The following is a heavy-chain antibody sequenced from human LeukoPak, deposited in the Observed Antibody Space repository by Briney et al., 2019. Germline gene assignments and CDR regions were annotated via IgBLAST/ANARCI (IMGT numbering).Heavy chain of an antibody. CDR3: ARVPYSSGVSCSGNWFDP. J-gene: IGHJ5*02. CDR2: ISAYNGNT. Sequence: ASVNVSCKASGYTFTSYGISWVRQAPGQGLEWMGWISAYNGNTNYAQKLQGRVTMTTDTSTSTAYMELRSLRSDDTAVYYCARVPYSSGVSCSGNWFDPWGQGTLVTVSS. CDR1: GYTFTSYG. V-gene: IGHV1-18*01. D-gene: IGHD2-15*01.